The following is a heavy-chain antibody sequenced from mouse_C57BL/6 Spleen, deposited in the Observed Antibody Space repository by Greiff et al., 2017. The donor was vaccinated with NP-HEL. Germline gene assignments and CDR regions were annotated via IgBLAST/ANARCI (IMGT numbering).Heavy chain of an antibody. V-gene: IGHV5-6*01. CDR1: GFTFSSYG. CDR3: ARLAYYYGSSDRYFDV. J-gene: IGHJ1*03. D-gene: IGHD1-1*01. Sequence: EVQLVESGGDLVKPGGSLKLSCAASGFTFSSYGMSWVRQTPDKRLEWVATISSGGSYTYYPDSVKGRFTISRDNAKNTLYLQMSSLKSEDTAMYYCARLAYYYGSSDRYFDVWGTGTTVTVSS. CDR2: ISSGGSYT.